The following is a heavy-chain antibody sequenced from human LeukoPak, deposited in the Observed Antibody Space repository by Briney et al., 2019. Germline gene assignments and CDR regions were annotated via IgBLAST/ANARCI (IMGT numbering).Heavy chain of an antibody. Sequence: PSETLSLTCAVSGGSIRRDGNLWGWIRQPPGKGLEWIGTISHGGRTYYNPSLKSRVTISVDTSKNQFSLKLSSVTAADTAVYYCARLTPDYGGNSWSFDIWGQGTMVTVSS. CDR3: ARLTPDYGGNSWSFDI. D-gene: IGHD4-23*01. V-gene: IGHV4-39*01. CDR2: ISHGGRT. J-gene: IGHJ3*02. CDR1: GGSIRRDGNL.